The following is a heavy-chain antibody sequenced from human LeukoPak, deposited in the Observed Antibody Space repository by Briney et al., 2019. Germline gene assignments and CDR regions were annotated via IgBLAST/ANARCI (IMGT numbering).Heavy chain of an antibody. D-gene: IGHD5-24*01. CDR1: GFSITNYG. V-gene: IGHV3-23*01. CDR3: AKDVEDLEVATAHYFDD. Sequence: GGTLRLSCAATGFSITNYGMHWVCQAPGKGLEWISSISGSGGATYHADSVKGRFTISRDKSKNTVALQMNSLRADDTARYYCAKDVEDLEVATAHYFDDWGQGTLVTVSS. CDR2: ISGSGGAT. J-gene: IGHJ4*02.